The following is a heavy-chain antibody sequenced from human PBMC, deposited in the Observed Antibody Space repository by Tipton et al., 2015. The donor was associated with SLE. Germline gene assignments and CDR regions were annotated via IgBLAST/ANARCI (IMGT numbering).Heavy chain of an antibody. Sequence: LTCTVSGGSISTSRYFWGWIRQPPGKGLEWIGTFYYSGATYYKPSLKRRVTISVDTSKNQFSLRLNSVTAAGTAIYYCARLSQLAFDSWGQGTLVTVSS. V-gene: IGHV4-39*07. CDR1: GGSISTSRYF. CDR2: FYYSGAT. J-gene: IGHJ4*02. CDR3: ARLSQLAFDS.